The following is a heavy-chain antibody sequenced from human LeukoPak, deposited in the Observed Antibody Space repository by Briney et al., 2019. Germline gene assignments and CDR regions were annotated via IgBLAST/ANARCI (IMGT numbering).Heavy chain of an antibody. J-gene: IGHJ5*02. CDR2: INPNSGGT. CDR3: AREPMVRDFNWFDP. Sequence: ASVKVSCKASGYAFTGYYIHWVRQAPGQGLEWMGRINPNSGGTNYAQKFQGRVTMTRDTSISTAYMELSRLTSDHTAVYYCAREPMVRDFNWFDPWGQGTLVTVSS. V-gene: IGHV1-2*06. D-gene: IGHD3-10*01. CDR1: GYAFTGYY.